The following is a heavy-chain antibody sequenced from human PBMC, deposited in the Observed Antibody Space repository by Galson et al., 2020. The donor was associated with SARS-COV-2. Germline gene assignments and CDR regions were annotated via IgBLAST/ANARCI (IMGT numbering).Heavy chain of an antibody. CDR1: GYSFTSYW. D-gene: IGHD3-22*01. J-gene: IGHJ4*02. V-gene: IGHV5-10-1*01. CDR2: IDPSDSYT. CDR3: ASIHSYYGVDH. Sequence: TGGSLRLSCKGSGYSFTSYWVIWVRQMPGKGLEWMGTIDPSDSYTDYSPSFQGHVTVSADKSINTAYLQWSSLKASDTAMYYCASIHSYYGVDHWGQGTLVSVSS.